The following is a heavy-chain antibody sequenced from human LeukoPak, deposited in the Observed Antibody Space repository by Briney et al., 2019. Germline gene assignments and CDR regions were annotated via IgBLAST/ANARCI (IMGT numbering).Heavy chain of an antibody. J-gene: IGHJ4*02. CDR1: GGSFSGYY. CDR3: ARGRGSGWYLH. V-gene: IGHV4-34*01. D-gene: IGHD6-19*01. Sequence: PSGTLSLTCAVYGGSFSGYYRSWIRQAPGKGLEWIGEINHSGSTNYNPSLKSRVTISVDTSKNQFSLKLSSVTAADAAVYYCARGRGSGWYLHWGQGTLVTVSS. CDR2: INHSGST.